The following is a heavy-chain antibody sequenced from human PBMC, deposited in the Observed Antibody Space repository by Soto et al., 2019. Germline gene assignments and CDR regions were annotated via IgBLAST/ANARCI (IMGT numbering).Heavy chain of an antibody. CDR1: GFTFSSYA. CDR2: ISYDGSNK. CDR3: ARGITTTVTKSPTLLFDY. Sequence: GGSLRLSCAASGFTFSSYAMHGVRQAPGKGLEWVAVISYDGSNKYYADSVKGRFTISRDNSKNTLYLQMNSLRAEDTAVYYCARGITTTVTKSPTLLFDYWGQGTLVTVSS. V-gene: IGHV3-30-3*01. D-gene: IGHD4-17*01. J-gene: IGHJ4*02.